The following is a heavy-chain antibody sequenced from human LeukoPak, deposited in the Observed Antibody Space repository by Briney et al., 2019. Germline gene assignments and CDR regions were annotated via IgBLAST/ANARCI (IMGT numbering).Heavy chain of an antibody. Sequence: GGSLRLSCAVSGFTFSSYWMHWVRQAPGMGLVWVSRISGDGSTTSYADSVKGRFTISRDNAKNTLYLQMNSLRAEDTAVYYCARLDILTGNYYYFNFWGQGTLVTVSS. D-gene: IGHD3-9*01. J-gene: IGHJ4*02. CDR2: ISGDGSTT. CDR1: GFTFSSYW. CDR3: ARLDILTGNYYYFNF. V-gene: IGHV3-74*01.